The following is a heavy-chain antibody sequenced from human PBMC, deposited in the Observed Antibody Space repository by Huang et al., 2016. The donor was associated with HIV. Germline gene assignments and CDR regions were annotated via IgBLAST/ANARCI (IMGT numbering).Heavy chain of an antibody. Sequence: QVQLQESGPGLVKPSQTLSLTCTVSGGSMSSGPYYWSWIRQPAGKGLEWIGHIETTGRTTYNPSLKSRVTISIDTSKNQVSLKLTSVTAADTAVYYCARDFFRANSNNWFDPWGQGTLVAVSS. CDR2: IETTGRT. CDR1: GGSMSSGPYY. V-gene: IGHV4-61*09. CDR3: ARDFFRANSNNWFDP. D-gene: IGHD3-3*01. J-gene: IGHJ5*02.